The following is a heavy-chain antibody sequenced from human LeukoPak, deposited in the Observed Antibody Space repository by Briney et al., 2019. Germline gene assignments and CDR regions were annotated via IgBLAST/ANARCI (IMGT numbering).Heavy chain of an antibody. CDR1: GGTFSSYA. CDR2: IIPIFGTA. CDR3: ASITSTWIRPYYYYGMDV. V-gene: IGHV1-69*13. D-gene: IGHD5-18*01. J-gene: IGHJ6*02. Sequence: ASVKVSCKASGGTFSSYAISWVRQAPGQGLEWMGGIIPIFGTANYAQKFQGRVTITADESTSTAYMELGSLRSEDTAVYYCASITSTWIRPYYYYGMDVWGQGTTVTVSS.